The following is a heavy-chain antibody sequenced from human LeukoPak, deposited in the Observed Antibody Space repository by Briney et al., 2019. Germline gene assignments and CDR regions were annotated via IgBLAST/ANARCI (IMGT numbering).Heavy chain of an antibody. V-gene: IGHV3-7*03. CDR2: INQDGSEK. CDR1: GFTFSSYW. D-gene: IGHD3-3*01. J-gene: IGHJ6*02. CDR3: ASGGHYDFWSGYYTWYYYGMDV. Sequence: GGSLRLSCAASGFTFSSYWMSWVRQAPGKGLEWAANINQDGSEKYYVDSVKGRFTISRDNAKNSLYLQMNSLRSEDTAVYYCASGGHYDFWSGYYTWYYYGMDVWGQGTTVTVSS.